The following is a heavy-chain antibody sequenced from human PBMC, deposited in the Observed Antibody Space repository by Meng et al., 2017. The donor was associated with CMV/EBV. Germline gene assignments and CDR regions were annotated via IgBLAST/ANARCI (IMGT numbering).Heavy chain of an antibody. CDR1: GGSISSYY. J-gene: IGHJ4*02. CDR2: IYYSGST. D-gene: IGHD3-3*01. CDR3: ASSVYYDFWSGSQTFDY. Sequence: QLQGSGPRLVKPSATLSLTVTVSGGSISSYYWSWIRQPPGKGLEWIGYIYYSGSTNYNPSLKSRVTISVDTSKNQFSLKLSSVTAADTAVYYCASSVYYDFWSGSQTFDYWGQGTLVTVAS. V-gene: IGHV4-59*01.